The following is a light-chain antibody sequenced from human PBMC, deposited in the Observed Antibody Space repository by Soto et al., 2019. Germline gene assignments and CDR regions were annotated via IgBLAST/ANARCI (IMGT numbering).Light chain of an antibody. CDR3: QQYYSPPYT. J-gene: IGKJ2*01. V-gene: IGKV4-1*01. CDR2: WAS. Sequence: DIVMTQPPDSMAVSLGERATINCKSSQSVLSSSNNQNQLAWYQQKPGQSPKLLIYWASTRESGVPDRFSGSGSGTDFTLTISSLQAEDVAFYYCQQYYSPPYTFGQGTKLEIK. CDR1: QSVLSSSNNQNQ.